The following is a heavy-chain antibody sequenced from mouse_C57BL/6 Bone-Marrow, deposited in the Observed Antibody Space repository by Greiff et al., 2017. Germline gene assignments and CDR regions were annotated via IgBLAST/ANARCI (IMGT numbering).Heavy chain of an antibody. J-gene: IGHJ3*01. CDR1: GYSIPSCYY. CDR2: ISYDGSN. CDR3: ARRNDGFAY. V-gene: IGHV3-6*01. Sequence: EVKLEASGPGLVKPSQSLSLTFPVTGYSIPSCYYWNWIRQFPGNKLEWMGYISYDGSNNYNPSLKNRISITLDPSKNQFFLKLNSVTTEDTATYYCARRNDGFAYWGQGTLVTVSA.